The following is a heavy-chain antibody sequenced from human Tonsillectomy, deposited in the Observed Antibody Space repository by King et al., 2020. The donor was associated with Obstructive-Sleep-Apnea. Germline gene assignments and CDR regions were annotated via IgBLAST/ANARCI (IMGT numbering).Heavy chain of an antibody. Sequence: VQLQESGPGLVKPSETLSLTCTVSGGSISSYYWSWIRQPAGKGLEWIGRIYTSGSTNYNPSLKSRVTMSVDTSKNQFSLKLSSVTAADTAVYYCARDSTGIAAAGWRDYFDYWGHGTLVTVSS. CDR2: IYTSGST. CDR1: GGSISSYY. CDR3: ARDSTGIAAAGWRDYFDY. D-gene: IGHD6-13*01. J-gene: IGHJ4*01. V-gene: IGHV4-4*07.